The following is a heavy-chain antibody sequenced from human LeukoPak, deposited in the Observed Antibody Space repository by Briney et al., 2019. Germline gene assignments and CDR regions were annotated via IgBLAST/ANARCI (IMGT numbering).Heavy chain of an antibody. Sequence: GGSLRLSCAASGFTFSSYAMSWVRQAPGKGLEWVSTISGSGGSTYYADSVKGRFTISRDNSKNTLCVQMNSLRAEDTAVYYCAKEGGYSYGAPLTYWGQGTLVTVSS. J-gene: IGHJ4*02. CDR2: ISGSGGST. CDR3: AKEGGYSYGAPLTY. D-gene: IGHD5-18*01. CDR1: GFTFSSYA. V-gene: IGHV3-23*01.